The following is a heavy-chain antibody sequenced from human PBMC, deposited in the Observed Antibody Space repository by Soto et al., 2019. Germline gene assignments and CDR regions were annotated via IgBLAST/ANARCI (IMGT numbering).Heavy chain of an antibody. D-gene: IGHD3-10*01. Sequence: EVQLVESGGGLVHPGGSLRLSCGASGFTFSNFWMHWVRQVPGEGLVWVSRINGDGSFTRFADSVKGRFTISRDNAKNTLYLQMNSLRVDDTAVYYCARVGGGSGNFDYWGQGTLVTFSS. CDR2: INGDGSFT. J-gene: IGHJ4*02. CDR1: GFTFSNFW. CDR3: ARVGGGSGNFDY. V-gene: IGHV3-74*01.